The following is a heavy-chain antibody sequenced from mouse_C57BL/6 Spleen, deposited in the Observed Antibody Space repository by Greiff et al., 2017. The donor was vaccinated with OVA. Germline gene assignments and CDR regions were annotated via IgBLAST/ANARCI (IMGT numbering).Heavy chain of an antibody. D-gene: IGHD2-4*01. Sequence: QVQLKESGAELVRPGTSVKVSCKASGYAFTNYLIEWVKQRPGQGLEWIGVINPGSGGTNYNEKFKGKATLTADKSSSTAYMQLSSLTSEDSAVYFCAIYYDYDRYFDVWGTGTTVTVSS. J-gene: IGHJ1*03. CDR1: GYAFTNYL. CDR3: AIYYDYDRYFDV. CDR2: INPGSGGT. V-gene: IGHV1-54*01.